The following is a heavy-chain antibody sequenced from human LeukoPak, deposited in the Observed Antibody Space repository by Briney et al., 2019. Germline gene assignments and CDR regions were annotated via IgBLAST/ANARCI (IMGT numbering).Heavy chain of an antibody. D-gene: IGHD3-3*01. V-gene: IGHV4-4*07. J-gene: IGHJ5*02. CDR2: IYTSGST. CDR3: ARDGFWSGKIDI. CDR1: GGSISSYY. Sequence: SETLSLTCTVSGGSISSYYWSWIRQPAGKGLDWIGRIYTSGSTNYNPSLKSRVTMSVDTSKNQFSLKLSSVTAADTAVYYCARDGFWSGKIDIWGQGTLVTVSS.